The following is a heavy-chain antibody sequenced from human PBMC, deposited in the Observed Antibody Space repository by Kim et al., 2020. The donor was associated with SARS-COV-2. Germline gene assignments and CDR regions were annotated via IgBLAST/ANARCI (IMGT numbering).Heavy chain of an antibody. Sequence: NTNYAQKFQERVTITRDMSTSTAYMELSSLRSEDTAVYYCAAVVDTAPDYWGQGTLVTVSS. V-gene: IGHV1-58*01. CDR3: AAVVDTAPDY. CDR2: NT. J-gene: IGHJ4*02. D-gene: IGHD5-18*01.